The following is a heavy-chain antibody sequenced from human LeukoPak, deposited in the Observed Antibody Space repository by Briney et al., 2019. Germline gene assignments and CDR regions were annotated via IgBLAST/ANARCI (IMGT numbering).Heavy chain of an antibody. Sequence: PGGSLRLSCAASGFTFSSYEMNWVRQAPGKGLEWVSYISSSGSTIYYADSVKGRFTISRDNAKNSLYLQMNSLRAEDTALYYCARRAGGYSHPYDYWGQGILVTVSS. CDR1: GFTFSSYE. CDR2: ISSSGSTI. D-gene: IGHD4-23*01. J-gene: IGHJ4*02. V-gene: IGHV3-48*03. CDR3: ARRAGGYSHPYDY.